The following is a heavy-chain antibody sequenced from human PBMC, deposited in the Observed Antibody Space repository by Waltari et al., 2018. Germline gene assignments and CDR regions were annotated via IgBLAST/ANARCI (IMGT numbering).Heavy chain of an antibody. Sequence: EVQLLESGGDLLQPGGSLRLSCAASGFTFSTYAMSWVRQAPGKGLEWVSSITGSGGNPYYAPSVRGRFTISRDNSKNTLSLQMNSLRAEDTAIYYCAKVPKDGYNHYFDYWGQGTLVTVSS. CDR3: AKVPKDGYNHYFDY. CDR1: GFTFSTYA. V-gene: IGHV3-23*01. D-gene: IGHD5-12*01. CDR2: ITGSGGNP. J-gene: IGHJ4*02.